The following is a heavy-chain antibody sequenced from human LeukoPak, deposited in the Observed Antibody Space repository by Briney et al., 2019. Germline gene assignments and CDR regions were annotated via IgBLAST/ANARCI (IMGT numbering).Heavy chain of an antibody. CDR2: INHSGST. D-gene: IGHD6-6*01. Sequence: SETLSLTCAVYGGSFRGYYWCWIRQPPKKGLEWIGEINHSGSTNYNPSLKSRVTISVDTSKNQFSLKVRSVTAADTAVYYCARGHVGSCAYYYYYGMDVWGQGTTVTVSS. V-gene: IGHV4-34*01. CDR3: ARGHVGSCAYYYYYGMDV. CDR1: GGSFRGYY. J-gene: IGHJ6*02.